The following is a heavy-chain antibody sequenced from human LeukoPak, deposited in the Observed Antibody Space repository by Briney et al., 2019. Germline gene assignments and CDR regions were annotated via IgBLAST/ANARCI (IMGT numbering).Heavy chain of an antibody. CDR2: IIPILGIA. V-gene: IGHV1-69*04. Sequence: SVKVSCKASGGTFSSYAISWVRHAPGQGLEWMGRIIPILGIANYAQKFQGRVTITADKSTSTAYMELSSLRSEDTAVYYCAREVTVNPYYFDYWGQGTLVTVSS. CDR3: AREVTVNPYYFDY. D-gene: IGHD4-11*01. CDR1: GGTFSSYA. J-gene: IGHJ4*02.